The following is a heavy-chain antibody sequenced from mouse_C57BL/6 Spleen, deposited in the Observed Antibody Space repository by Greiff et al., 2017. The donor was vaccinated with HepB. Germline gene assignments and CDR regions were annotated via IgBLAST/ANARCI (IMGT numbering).Heavy chain of an antibody. J-gene: IGHJ3*01. CDR3: TTPYYYGSSPWFAY. CDR1: GFNIKDYY. CDR2: IDPEDGDT. D-gene: IGHD1-1*01. Sequence: VHVKQSGAELVRPGASVKLSCTASGFNIKDYYMHWVKQRPEQGLEWIGRIDPEDGDTEYAPKFQGKATMTADTSSNTAYLQLSSLTSEDTAVYYCTTPYYYGSSPWFAYWGQGTLVTVSA. V-gene: IGHV14-1*01.